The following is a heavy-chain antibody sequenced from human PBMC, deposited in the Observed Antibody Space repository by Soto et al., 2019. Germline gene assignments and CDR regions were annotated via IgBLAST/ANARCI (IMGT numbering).Heavy chain of an antibody. CDR3: ARTNYKLGSIDY. V-gene: IGHV4-59*01. Sequence: SETLSLTCTVSGGSISRYYWSWIRQPPGKGLEWIGYIYYSGSTNYNPSLKSRVTISVDTSKNQFSLKLSSVTAADTAVYYCARTNYKLGSIDYWGQGTLVTVSS. D-gene: IGHD1-7*01. J-gene: IGHJ4*02. CDR1: GGSISRYY. CDR2: IYYSGST.